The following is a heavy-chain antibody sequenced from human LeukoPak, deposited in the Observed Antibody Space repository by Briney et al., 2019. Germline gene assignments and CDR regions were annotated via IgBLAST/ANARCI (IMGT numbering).Heavy chain of an antibody. CDR2: MNPNSGNT. CDR1: GYTFTSYD. Sequence: ASVKVSCKASGYTFTSYDINWVRQATGQGLEWMGWMNPNSGNTGYAQKFQGRVTMTRNTSISTAYMELSSLRSEDTAVYYCARVADYYDSSGYYSGLFDWGQGTLVTVFS. J-gene: IGHJ4*02. V-gene: IGHV1-8*01. D-gene: IGHD3-22*01. CDR3: ARVADYYDSSGYYSGLFD.